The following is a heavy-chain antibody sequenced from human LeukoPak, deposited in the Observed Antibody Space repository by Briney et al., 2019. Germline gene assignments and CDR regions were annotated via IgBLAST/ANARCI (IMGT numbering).Heavy chain of an antibody. CDR2: IQHSGSS. Sequence: SETLSLTCTVSGDAINSDKYYWGWIRKPRGKGLEWIGNIQHSGSSYYSPSLKSRVTISVDTSKNQFSLKLSSVTAADTAVYYCARDYDILTGSFDIWGQGTLVTVSS. J-gene: IGHJ3*02. D-gene: IGHD3-9*01. CDR3: ARDYDILTGSFDI. CDR1: GDAINSDKYY. V-gene: IGHV4-39*07.